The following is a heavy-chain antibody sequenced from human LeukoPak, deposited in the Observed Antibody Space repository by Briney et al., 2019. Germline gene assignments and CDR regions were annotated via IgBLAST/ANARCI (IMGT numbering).Heavy chain of an antibody. CDR2: IHDSGST. CDR3: ARVDSSSWYRPYYYYYYMDV. J-gene: IGHJ6*03. Sequence: SETLSLTCAVSGGSISSGGYSWSWIRQTPGKGLEWIAYIHDSGSTYNNPSLKSRLSISIDTSKNQFSLKLNSVTAADTAVYYCARVDSSSWYRPYYYYYYMDVWGKGTTVTVSS. D-gene: IGHD6-13*01. V-gene: IGHV4-30-4*07. CDR1: GGSISSGGYS.